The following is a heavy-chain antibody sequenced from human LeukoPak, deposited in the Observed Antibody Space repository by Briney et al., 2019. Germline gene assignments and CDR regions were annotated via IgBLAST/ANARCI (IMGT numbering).Heavy chain of an antibody. CDR2: INPNSGGT. V-gene: IGHV1-2*02. D-gene: IGHD1-20*01. CDR1: GYTFTGYY. J-gene: IGHJ6*03. Sequence: ASVKVSCKASGYTFTGYYMHWVRQAPGQGLEWMGWINPNSGGTNYAQKFQGRVTMTRDTSISTAYMELSRLRSDDTAVYYCARDITGIAGNHYYYYYYMDVWGKGTTVTVSS. CDR3: ARDITGIAGNHYYYYYYMDV.